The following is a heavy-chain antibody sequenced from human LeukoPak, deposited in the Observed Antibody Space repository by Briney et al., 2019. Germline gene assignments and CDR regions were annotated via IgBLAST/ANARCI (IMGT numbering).Heavy chain of an antibody. J-gene: IGHJ3*02. Sequence: ASVKVSCKPSGYIFRNSDINWVRQAPGQGLEWMGWMNRENGNTGYAQKFHGRVTMTRHAPTNTAYMQLTSLRSEDTAVNFCATPMANTFDAFDIWGQGSRVTVSS. D-gene: IGHD5-24*01. CDR1: GYIFRNSD. CDR2: MNRENGNT. V-gene: IGHV1-8*01. CDR3: ATPMANTFDAFDI.